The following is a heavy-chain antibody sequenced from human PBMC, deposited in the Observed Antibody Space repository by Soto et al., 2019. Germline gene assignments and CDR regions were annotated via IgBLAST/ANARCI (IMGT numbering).Heavy chain of an antibody. CDR3: ARDQPGYSYGYGLGY. J-gene: IGHJ4*02. V-gene: IGHV3-21*01. CDR1: GFTFSSYS. Sequence: EVQLVESGGGLVKPGGSLRLSCAASGFTFSSYSMNWVRQAPGKGLEWGSSISSSSSDIYYADSVKGRFTISRDNAKNSLYLQMNSLRAEDTAVYYCARDQPGYSYGYGLGYWGQGTLVTVSS. D-gene: IGHD5-18*01. CDR2: ISSSSSDI.